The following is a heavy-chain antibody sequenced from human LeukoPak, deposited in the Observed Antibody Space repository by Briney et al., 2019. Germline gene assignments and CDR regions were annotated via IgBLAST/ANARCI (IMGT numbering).Heavy chain of an antibody. Sequence: SETLSLTCTVSGGSISSHYWSWIRQPPGKGLEWIGDIYYSGGTNYNPSLKHRVPISVDTSKNQYSLKLSSVPAADTAVYYCARGYVIPGYMDVWGKGTTVTVSS. J-gene: IGHJ6*03. CDR2: IYYSGGT. V-gene: IGHV4-59*11. CDR3: ARGYVIPGYMDV. D-gene: IGHD5-12*01. CDR1: GGSISSHY.